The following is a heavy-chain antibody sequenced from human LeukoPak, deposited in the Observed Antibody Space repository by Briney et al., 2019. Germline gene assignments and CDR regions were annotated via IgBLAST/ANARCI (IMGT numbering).Heavy chain of an antibody. J-gene: IGHJ4*02. Sequence: GGSLRLSCAASGFTFSSDAMTWVRQAPGEGLEWVSTITGSDDTTYYTDSVKGRFTISRDYSKNTVHLQLNNLRAEDTAMYYCAKGPQLYSGYHPDYWGQGTLVTVSS. CDR2: ITGSDDTT. CDR3: AKGPQLYSGYHPDY. CDR1: GFTFSSDA. D-gene: IGHD5-12*01. V-gene: IGHV3-23*01.